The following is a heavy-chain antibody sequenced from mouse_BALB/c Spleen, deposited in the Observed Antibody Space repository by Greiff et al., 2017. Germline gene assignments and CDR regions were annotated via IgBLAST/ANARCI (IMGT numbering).Heavy chain of an antibody. Sequence: EVQVVESGAELVRPGALVKLSCKASGFNIKDYYMHWVKQRPEQGLEWIGWIDPENGNTIYDPKFQGKASITADTSSNTAYLQLSSLTSEDTAVYYCARDAITTCPFAYWGQGTLVTVSA. CDR2: IDPENGNT. CDR3: ARDAITTCPFAY. V-gene: IGHV14-1*02. D-gene: IGHD2-4*01. CDR1: GFNIKDYY. J-gene: IGHJ3*01.